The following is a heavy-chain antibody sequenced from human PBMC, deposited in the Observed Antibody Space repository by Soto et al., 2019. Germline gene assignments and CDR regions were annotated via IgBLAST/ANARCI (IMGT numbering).Heavy chain of an antibody. CDR3: AKDIAAAGSGYYYYYYMDV. J-gene: IGHJ6*03. D-gene: IGHD6-13*01. CDR2: ISWNSGSI. Sequence: EVQLVESGGGLVQPGRSLRLSCAASGFTFDDYAMHWVRQAPGKGLEWVSGISWNSGSIGYADSVKGRFTISRDNAKNSLYLQMNSLRADDTALYYCAKDIAAAGSGYYYYYYMDVWGKGTTVTVSS. CDR1: GFTFDDYA. V-gene: IGHV3-9*01.